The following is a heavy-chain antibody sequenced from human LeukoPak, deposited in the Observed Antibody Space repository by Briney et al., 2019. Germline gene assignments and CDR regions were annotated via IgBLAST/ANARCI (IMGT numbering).Heavy chain of an antibody. J-gene: IGHJ4*02. D-gene: IGHD3-9*01. CDR2: INPNSGGT. CDR1: GYTFTGYY. Sequence: ASVKVSCKASGYTFTGYYIHWVRQAPGQGLEWMGWINPNSGGTNYAQKFQGRVTMTRDTSISTAYMELSRLRSDDTAVYYCARGDILTGYGFDYWGQGTLVTVSS. V-gene: IGHV1-2*02. CDR3: ARGDILTGYGFDY.